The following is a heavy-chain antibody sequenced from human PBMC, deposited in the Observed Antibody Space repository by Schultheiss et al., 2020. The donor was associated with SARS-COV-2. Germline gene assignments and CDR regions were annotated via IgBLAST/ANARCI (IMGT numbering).Heavy chain of an antibody. CDR1: GFTFSDYY. V-gene: IGHV3-11*01. J-gene: IGHJ4*02. D-gene: IGHD3-10*01. Sequence: GGSLRLSCAASGFTFSDYYMSWIRQAPGKGLEWVSYISSSGSTIYYADSVKGRFTISRDNAKNSLYLQMNSLRAEDTAVYYCAKADGGGSRMVRGVISVGGSFDYWGQGTLVTVSS. CDR2: ISSSGSTI. CDR3: AKADGGGSRMVRGVISVGGSFDY.